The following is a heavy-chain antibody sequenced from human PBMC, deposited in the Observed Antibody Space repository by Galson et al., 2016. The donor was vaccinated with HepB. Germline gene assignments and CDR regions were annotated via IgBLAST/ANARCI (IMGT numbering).Heavy chain of an antibody. CDR2: IYPDDSDT. CDR1: GYRFTSYW. Sequence: QSGAEVKKPGESLKISCKGSGYRFTSYWIAWVRQMPGKGLEWMGIIYPDDSDTRYSPSFRGQFTISADKSISTANLQWSNLKASATAMYYCARHWALGRGVEYWGQGTLVTVSS. V-gene: IGHV5-51*01. CDR3: ARHWALGRGVEY. D-gene: IGHD1-26*01. J-gene: IGHJ4*02.